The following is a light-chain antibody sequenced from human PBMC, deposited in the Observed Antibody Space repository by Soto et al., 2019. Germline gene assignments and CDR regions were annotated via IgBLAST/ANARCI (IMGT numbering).Light chain of an antibody. CDR3: QQFDTSPVT. J-gene: IGKJ1*01. Sequence: EIVLTQSPGTRSLSPGERATLSCRASQSVSSTYLAWYQRTPGQAPRLLVYGASSRATGIPNRFSGSGSGTDFTLTISRLEPDDSAVYYCQQFDTSPVTFGQGTKVDIK. V-gene: IGKV3-20*01. CDR2: GAS. CDR1: QSVSSTY.